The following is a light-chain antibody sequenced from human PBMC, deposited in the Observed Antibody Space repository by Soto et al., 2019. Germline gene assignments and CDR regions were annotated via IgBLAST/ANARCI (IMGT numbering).Light chain of an antibody. V-gene: IGLV2-14*01. CDR2: EVT. Sequence: QSVLTQPASVSGSPGQSITISCTGTSSDIGGYNYVSWYQQHPGKAPKLIIYEVTNRPSGVSDRFTGSKSASTASLTISGLQTEDEAHYYCFSFRSGNTHWVFGGGTKLTVL. CDR1: SSDIGGYNY. CDR3: FSFRSGNTHWV. J-gene: IGLJ3*02.